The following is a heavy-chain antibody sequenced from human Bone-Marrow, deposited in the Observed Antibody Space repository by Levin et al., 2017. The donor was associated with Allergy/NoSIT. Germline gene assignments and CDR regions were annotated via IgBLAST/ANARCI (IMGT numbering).Heavy chain of an antibody. CDR3: VRPAEAENSGYDGLFNF. D-gene: IGHD5-12*01. CDR2: INHSGTA. V-gene: IGHV4-34*01. J-gene: IGHJ4*02. Sequence: PSETLSLTCGVFGGSFSGYYYSWIRQSPGKGLEWIGEINHSGTANYNPSLKSRVTMSLDTSKNQVSLKLTSVTAADTGIYYCVRPAEAENSGYDGLFNFWGQGTLVAVSS. CDR1: GGSFSGYY.